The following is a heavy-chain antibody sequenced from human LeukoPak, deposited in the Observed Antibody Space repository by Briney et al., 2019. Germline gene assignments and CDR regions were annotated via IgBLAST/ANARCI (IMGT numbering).Heavy chain of an antibody. CDR1: GYTYISYG. V-gene: IGHV1-18*01. CDR2: ISVYNGNT. J-gene: IGHJ5*02. D-gene: IGHD6-19*01. Sequence: ASVKVPCKASGYTYISYGISWVRQAPGQALEWMGWISVYNGNTNYAQKLQGRVTMTTDTSTSTAYMELRSLRSDDTAVYYCARDSSGWYRWFDPWGQGTLVTVSS. CDR3: ARDSSGWYRWFDP.